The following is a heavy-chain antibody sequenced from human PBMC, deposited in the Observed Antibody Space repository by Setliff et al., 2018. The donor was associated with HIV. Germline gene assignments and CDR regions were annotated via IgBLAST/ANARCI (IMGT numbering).Heavy chain of an antibody. CDR1: GYIFTNYW. D-gene: IGHD2-15*01. V-gene: IGHV5-51*01. Sequence: GESLKISCKASGYIFTNYWVGWVRQMPGNGLEWMGLIWPDDSDTMYSPSFQGQVTVSADKSISTTYLQWTSLKAPDTAMYYCARAAVGYCNDGSCYTTEFFQHWGQGTLVTVSS. J-gene: IGHJ1*01. CDR2: IWPDDSDT. CDR3: ARAAVGYCNDGSCYTTEFFQH.